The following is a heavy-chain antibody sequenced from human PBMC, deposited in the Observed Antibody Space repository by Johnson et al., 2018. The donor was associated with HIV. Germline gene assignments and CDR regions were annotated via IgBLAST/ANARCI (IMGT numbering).Heavy chain of an antibody. J-gene: IGHJ3*02. D-gene: IGHD2-21*02. V-gene: IGHV3-11*01. CDR3: AREGTFCGGDCSDGIDI. CDR1: GFSFSDFY. Sequence: QVQLVESGGGLVKPGGSLRLSCAASGFSFSDFYMSWIRQAPGKGLEWISYMSSSGSTIYHAESVKGRLTISRDNAKNSLYLQMNSLRAEDTALYYCAREGTFCGGDCSDGIDIWGQGTLVTVSS. CDR2: MSSSGSTI.